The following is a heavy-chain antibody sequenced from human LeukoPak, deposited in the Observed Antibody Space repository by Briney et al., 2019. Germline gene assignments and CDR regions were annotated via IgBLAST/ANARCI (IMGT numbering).Heavy chain of an antibody. CDR1: GGSISNYY. D-gene: IGHD3-22*01. CDR3: AGSTSAYYFSAFDI. V-gene: IGHV4-59*01. Sequence: SETLSLTCTVSGGSISNYYWSWVRQPPGKGLEWIGYIYYSGSTNYNTSLKSRVTISVDTSKNHFSLKLSPVTAADTALYYCAGSTSAYYFSAFDIWGQGTVVTVSS. CDR2: IYYSGST. J-gene: IGHJ3*02.